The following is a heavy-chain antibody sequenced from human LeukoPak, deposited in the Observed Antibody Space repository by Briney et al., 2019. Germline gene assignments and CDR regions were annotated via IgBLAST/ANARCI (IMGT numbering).Heavy chain of an antibody. Sequence: PGGSLRLSCAASGFPFSGNAMSWVRQVPGRGLEWVSGVGGDEKTHYADFVRGRFTISRDNAKNTVFLQMNSLTVEDAAVYYCAKDLSWWVTADYRGQGVLVTVSS. CDR3: AKDLSWWVTADY. D-gene: IGHD2-21*02. CDR2: VGGDEKT. V-gene: IGHV3-23*01. J-gene: IGHJ4*02. CDR1: GFPFSGNA.